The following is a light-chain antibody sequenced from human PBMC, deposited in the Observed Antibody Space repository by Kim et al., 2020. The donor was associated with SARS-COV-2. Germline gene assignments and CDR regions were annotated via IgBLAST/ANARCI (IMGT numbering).Light chain of an antibody. CDR2: RNN. CDR1: TATIGGIS. Sequence: QRVTTSCSGSTATIGGISGDWCPQPPGTAPKLLIYRNNQRPSGVPDRCSGSESGTSASLAISGLRSEDEADYYCAAWDDSLSGSWVFGGGTQLTVL. CDR3: AAWDDSLSGSWV. V-gene: IGLV1-47*01. J-gene: IGLJ3*02.